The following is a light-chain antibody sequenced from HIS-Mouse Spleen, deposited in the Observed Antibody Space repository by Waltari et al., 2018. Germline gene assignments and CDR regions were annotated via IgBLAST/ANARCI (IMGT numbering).Light chain of an antibody. CDR2: EVS. CDR1: SSDVGRYNY. J-gene: IGLJ1*01. Sequence: QSALTQPASVSGSPGQSITLPCTGTSSDVGRYNYVSWYQQHPGKAPKLMIYEVSNRPSGVSNRFSGSKSGNTASLTISGLQAEDEADYYCSSYTSSSTPYVFGTGTKVTVL. V-gene: IGLV2-14*01. CDR3: SSYTSSSTPYV.